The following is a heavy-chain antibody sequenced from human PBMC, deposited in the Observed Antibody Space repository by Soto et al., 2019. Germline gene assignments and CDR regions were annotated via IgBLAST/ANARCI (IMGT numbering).Heavy chain of an antibody. CDR1: GDSINNRSYY. V-gene: IGHV4-39*01. D-gene: IGHD2-21*02. CDR2: IYYSWST. J-gene: IGHJ4*02. CDR3: ARQRTSVVTQAYFDS. Sequence: PSETLSLTCTVTGDSINNRSYYWGWIRQPPGKGLEWIGSIYYSWSTYNNPSLKSRVSMSVDTSKTQFSLKLRAVTAADTALYYCARQRTSVVTQAYFDSWGQGALVTVSS.